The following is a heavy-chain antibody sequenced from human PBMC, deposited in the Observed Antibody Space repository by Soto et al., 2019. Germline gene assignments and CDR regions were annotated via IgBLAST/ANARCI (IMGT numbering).Heavy chain of an antibody. D-gene: IGHD6-13*01. CDR1: GFTFISRS. CDR2: ISYDGSNK. Sequence: PWGSLSLSCASTGFTFISRSMHWVRQAPGKGLEWVAVISYDGSNKYYADSVKGRFTISRDNSKNTLYLQMNSLRAEDTAVYYCAKDGAAGTIWVYFDYWGQGTLVTVSS. J-gene: IGHJ4*02. CDR3: AKDGAAGTIWVYFDY. V-gene: IGHV3-30*18.